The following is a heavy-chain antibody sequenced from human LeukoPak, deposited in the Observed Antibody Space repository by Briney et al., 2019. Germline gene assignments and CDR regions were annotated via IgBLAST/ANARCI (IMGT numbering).Heavy chain of an antibody. Sequence: SVKVSCKASGGTFSSYAISWVRQAPGQGLEWMGGIIPIFGTANYAQKFQGRVTITTDESTSTAYMELSSLRSEDTAVYYCARAAGYSGSNYYYYMDVWGKGTTVTVSS. V-gene: IGHV1-69*05. D-gene: IGHD6-6*01. CDR3: ARAAGYSGSNYYYYMDV. CDR1: GGTFSSYA. CDR2: IIPIFGTA. J-gene: IGHJ6*03.